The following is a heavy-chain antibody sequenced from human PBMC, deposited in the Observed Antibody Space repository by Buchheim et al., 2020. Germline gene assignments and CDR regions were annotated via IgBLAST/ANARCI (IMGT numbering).Heavy chain of an antibody. CDR2: ISSSGTNT. V-gene: IGHV3-11*01. CDR3: ARFIPGSTSRRMDV. J-gene: IGHJ6*02. D-gene: IGHD1-26*01. Sequence: QVQLVESGGGLVKPGGSLRLSCAASGFPFSDYYMSWIRQAPGKGLEWVSYISSSGTNTYYADFMRGRFTISRDNAKKSLFLEMNTLRDEDTALYYCARFIPGSTSRRMDVWGQGTT. CDR1: GFPFSDYY.